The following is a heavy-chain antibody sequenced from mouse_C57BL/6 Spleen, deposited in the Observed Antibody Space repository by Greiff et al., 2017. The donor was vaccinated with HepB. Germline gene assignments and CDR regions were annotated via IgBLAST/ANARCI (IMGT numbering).Heavy chain of an antibody. Sequence: VKLQQPGAELVKPGASVKRSCKAFGSTFTSSGMHWVKQGPGRGLEGIGRFDPNSGGTKYNEKFKSKATLTVDKPSSTAYMQLSSLTSEDSAVYYCARAPSNWGYFDYWGQGTTLTVSS. V-gene: IGHV1-72*01. CDR2: FDPNSGGT. J-gene: IGHJ2*01. D-gene: IGHD4-1*01. CDR1: GSTFTSSG. CDR3: ARAPSNWGYFDY.